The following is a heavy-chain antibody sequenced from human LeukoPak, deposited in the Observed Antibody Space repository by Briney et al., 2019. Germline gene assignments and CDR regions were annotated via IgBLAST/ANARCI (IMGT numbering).Heavy chain of an antibody. J-gene: IGHJ4*02. CDR2: IIPIFGTA. CDR1: GGTFSSYA. D-gene: IGHD6-19*01. Sequence: VASVKVSCKASGGTFSSYAISWVRQAPGEGLEWMGGIIPIFGTANYAQKFQGRVTITADESTSTAYMELSSLRSEDTAVYYCARVSSGWSSQYYFDHWGQGTLVTVSS. CDR3: ARVSSGWSSQYYFDH. V-gene: IGHV1-69*01.